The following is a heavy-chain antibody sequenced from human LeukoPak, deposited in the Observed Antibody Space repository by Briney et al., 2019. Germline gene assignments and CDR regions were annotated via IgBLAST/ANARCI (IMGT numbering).Heavy chain of an antibody. Sequence: SVKVSCKASGGTFSSYAISWVRQAPGQGLEWMGGIIPIFGTANYAQKFQGRVTITADESTSTAYMELNSLRAEDTAVYYCALGGSYYREAPFDYWGQGTLVTVSS. V-gene: IGHV1-69*13. CDR3: ALGGSYYREAPFDY. D-gene: IGHD1-26*01. CDR2: IIPIFGTA. J-gene: IGHJ4*02. CDR1: GGTFSSYA.